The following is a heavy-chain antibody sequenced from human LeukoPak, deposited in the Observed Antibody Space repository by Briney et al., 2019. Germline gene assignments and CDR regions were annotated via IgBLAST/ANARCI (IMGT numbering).Heavy chain of an antibody. CDR1: GFTFSSYA. D-gene: IGHD6-13*01. CDR3: ARAGEDSSSWYHDY. Sequence: GGSLRLSCAASGFTFSSYATGWVRQAPGKGLEWVSAISGSGGSTYYADSVKGRFTISRDNAKNSLYLQMNSLRAEDTAVYYCARAGEDSSSWYHDYWGQGTLVTVSS. CDR2: ISGSGGST. J-gene: IGHJ4*02. V-gene: IGHV3-23*01.